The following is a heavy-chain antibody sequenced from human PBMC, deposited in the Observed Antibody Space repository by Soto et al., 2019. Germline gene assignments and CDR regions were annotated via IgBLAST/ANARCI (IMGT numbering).Heavy chain of an antibody. CDR3: ASGPGVARNY. Sequence: QLQLQESGSGLVRPSQTLSLTCAVSGGSISSGGYSWSWIRQPPGKGLEWIGYIYHSGSTYYNQSLKRLVNISVDRSKNQFSLKLSSVTAADTAVYYCASGPGVARNYWGQGTLVTVSS. CDR1: GGSISSGGYS. J-gene: IGHJ4*02. D-gene: IGHD5-12*01. CDR2: IYHSGST. V-gene: IGHV4-30-2*01.